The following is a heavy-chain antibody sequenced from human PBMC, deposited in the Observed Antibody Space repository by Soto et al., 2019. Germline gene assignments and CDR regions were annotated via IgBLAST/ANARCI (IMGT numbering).Heavy chain of an antibody. CDR3: ASNILTGYYNPPYY. V-gene: IGHV1-3*01. CDR1: GYTFTSYA. CDR2: INAGNGNT. Sequence: QVQLVQSGAEVKKPGASVKVSCKASGYTFTSYAMNWVRQAPGQRLEWMGWINAGNGNTKYSQKFQGRVTITRDTSASTAYMELSSLRSEDTAVYYCASNILTGYYNPPYYWGQGTLVTVSS. J-gene: IGHJ4*02. D-gene: IGHD3-9*01.